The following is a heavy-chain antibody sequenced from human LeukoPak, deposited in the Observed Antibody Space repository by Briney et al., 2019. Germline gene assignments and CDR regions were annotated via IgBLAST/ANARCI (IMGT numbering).Heavy chain of an antibody. CDR3: AKGEQWLYSEYFQH. V-gene: IGHV3-33*06. CDR1: GFTFSSSG. D-gene: IGHD6-19*01. J-gene: IGHJ1*01. Sequence: PGGSLRLSCAAPGFTFSSSGMHWVRQAPGKGLEWGAVICYDGSNKYYADTVKSRFTISRDNSKNTLYLQRNSLRAEDTAVYYCAKGEQWLYSEYFQHWGQGTLVTVSS. CDR2: ICYDGSNK.